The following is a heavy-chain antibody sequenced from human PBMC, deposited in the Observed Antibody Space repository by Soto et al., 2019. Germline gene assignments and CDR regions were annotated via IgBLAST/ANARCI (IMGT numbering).Heavy chain of an antibody. CDR1: GFTFSSNS. V-gene: IGHV3-23*01. Sequence: PGGSLRLSCAASGFTFSSNSMNWVRQAPGKGLEWVSYISGSSGTTYYADSVKGRFTISRDNSKNTLYLQMNSLRAEDTAVYYCAKDQVVPAAQSHWFDPWGQGTLVTVSS. CDR3: AKDQVVPAAQSHWFDP. CDR2: ISGSSGTT. D-gene: IGHD2-2*01. J-gene: IGHJ5*02.